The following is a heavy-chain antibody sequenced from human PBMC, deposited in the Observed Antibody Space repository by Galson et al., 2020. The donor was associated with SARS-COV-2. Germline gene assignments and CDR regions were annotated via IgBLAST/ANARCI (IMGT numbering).Heavy chain of an antibody. V-gene: IGHV3-66*01. CDR1: GFTVSSNY. CDR2: IYSGGST. Sequence: GESLKISCAASGFTVSSNYMSWVRQAPGKGLEWVSVIYSGGSTYYADPVKGRFTISRDHSKNTLYLQMNSLRAEDTAVYYCARDLVVYGMDVWCQGTTVTVSS. D-gene: IGHD2-15*01. CDR3: ARDLVVYGMDV. J-gene: IGHJ6*02.